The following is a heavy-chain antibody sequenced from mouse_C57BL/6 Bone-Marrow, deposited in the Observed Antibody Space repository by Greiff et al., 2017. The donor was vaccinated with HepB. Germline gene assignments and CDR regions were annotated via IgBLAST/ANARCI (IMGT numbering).Heavy chain of an antibody. CDR1: GYTFTDYY. J-gene: IGHJ4*01. V-gene: IGHV1-75*01. CDR3: ARSHLLRYAMDY. CDR2: IFPGSGST. Sequence: QVQLQQSGPELVKPGASVKISCKASGYTFTDYYINWVKQRPGQGLEWIGWIFPGSGSTYYNEKFKGKAKLTVDKSSSTAYMLLSSLTSEDSAVYCWARSHLLRYAMDYWGQGTAVTVTS. D-gene: IGHD2-10*01.